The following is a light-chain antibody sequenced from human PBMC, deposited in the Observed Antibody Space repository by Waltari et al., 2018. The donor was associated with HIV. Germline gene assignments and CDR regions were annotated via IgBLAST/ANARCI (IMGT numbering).Light chain of an antibody. CDR1: NSNVGSKP. Sequence: QSVLTQPPSASGTLGQRVTISCPGSNSNVGSKPVYWFQQVPGTAPKLLIYRDYQRRSGIPDRFSGSKSGASASRTSSGLRAEDEADYDCVAWDDSLSGYVFGTGTKVSVL. V-gene: IGLV1-47*01. CDR2: RDY. J-gene: IGLJ1*01. CDR3: VAWDDSLSGYV.